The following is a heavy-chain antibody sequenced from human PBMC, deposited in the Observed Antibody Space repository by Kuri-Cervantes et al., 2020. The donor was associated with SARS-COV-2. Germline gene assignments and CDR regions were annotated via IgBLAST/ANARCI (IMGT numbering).Heavy chain of an antibody. V-gene: IGHV4-39*01. Sequence: GSLRLSCTVSGGSISSSSYYWGWIRQPPGKGLEWIGSIYYSGSTYYNPSLKSRVTISVDTSKNQFSLKLSSVTAADTAVYYCARLPTYYDFWSGYPAFDYNYYGMDVWGQGTTVTVSS. CDR1: GGSISSSSYY. J-gene: IGHJ6*02. D-gene: IGHD3-3*01. CDR2: IYYSGST. CDR3: ARLPTYYDFWSGYPAFDYNYYGMDV.